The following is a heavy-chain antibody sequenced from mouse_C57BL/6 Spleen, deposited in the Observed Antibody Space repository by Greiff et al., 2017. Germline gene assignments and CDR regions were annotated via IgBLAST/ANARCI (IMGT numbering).Heavy chain of an antibody. V-gene: IGHV1-82*01. CDR1: GYAFSSSW. Sequence: QVQLQQSGPELVKPGASVKISCKASGYAFSSSWMNWVKQRPGKGLEWIGRIYPGDGDTNYNGKFKGKATLTADKSSSTAYMQLSSLTSEDSAVYFCARYYDYDVSFDYWGQGTTLTVSS. D-gene: IGHD2-4*01. CDR2: IYPGDGDT. J-gene: IGHJ2*01. CDR3: ARYYDYDVSFDY.